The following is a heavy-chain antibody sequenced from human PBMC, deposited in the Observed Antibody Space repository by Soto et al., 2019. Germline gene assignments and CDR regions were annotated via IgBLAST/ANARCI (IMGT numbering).Heavy chain of an antibody. V-gene: IGHV4-31*03. J-gene: IGHJ6*03. CDR3: ARDPWVRVRDYYYRGV. Sequence: QVQLQESGPGLVKPSQTLSLTCTVSGGSISSGGYYWSWLRQHPGKGLGWIGYIYYSGSTYYHPSLKSRVTIPVDPSKNQFSLKLSSVTAADTAVDYCARDPWVRVRDYYYRGVWGKGTTVT. CDR2: IYYSGST. D-gene: IGHD3-10*01. CDR1: GGSISSGGYY.